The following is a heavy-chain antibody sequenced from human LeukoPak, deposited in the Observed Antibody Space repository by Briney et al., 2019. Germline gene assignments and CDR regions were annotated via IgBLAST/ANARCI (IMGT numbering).Heavy chain of an antibody. CDR1: GYTFTSYA. J-gene: IGHJ4*02. CDR2: INAGNGNT. CDR3: ARFSREYGDEYYFDY. V-gene: IGHV1-3*01. Sequence: ASVKVSCKASGYTFTSYAMHWVRQAPGQRLEWMGWINAGNGNTKYSQKFQGRVTITRDTSASTAYMELSSLRSDDTAVYYCARFSREYGDEYYFDYWGQGTLVTVSS. D-gene: IGHD4-17*01.